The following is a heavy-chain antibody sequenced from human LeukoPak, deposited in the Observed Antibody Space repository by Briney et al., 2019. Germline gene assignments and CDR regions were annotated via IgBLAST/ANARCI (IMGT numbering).Heavy chain of an antibody. V-gene: IGHV3-23*01. CDR3: AKETGRYYYDSSGYNY. Sequence: GGSLRLSCAASGFTFSSYSMNWVRQAPGKGLEWVSAISGSGGSTYYADSVKGRFTISRDNSKNTLYLQMNSLRAEDTAVYYCAKETGRYYYDSSGYNYWGQGTLVTVSS. CDR1: GFTFSSYS. CDR2: ISGSGGST. J-gene: IGHJ4*02. D-gene: IGHD3-22*01.